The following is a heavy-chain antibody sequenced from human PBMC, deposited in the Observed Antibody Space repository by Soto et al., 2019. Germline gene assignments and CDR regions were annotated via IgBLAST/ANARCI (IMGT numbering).Heavy chain of an antibody. J-gene: IGHJ6*03. CDR1: GFTFSSYS. CDR3: AREYDSRYYYCMDV. D-gene: IGHD2-8*01. Sequence: PGGSLRLSCAACGFTFSSYSMNWVRQAPGKGLEWVSYISSSSSTIYYADSVKGRFTISRDNAKNSLYLQMNSLRAEDTAVYYCAREYDSRYYYCMDVWGNGTTVTVSS. CDR2: ISSSSSTI. V-gene: IGHV3-48*01.